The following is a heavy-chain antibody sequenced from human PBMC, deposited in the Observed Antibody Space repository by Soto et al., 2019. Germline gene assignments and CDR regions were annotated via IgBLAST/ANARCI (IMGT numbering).Heavy chain of an antibody. J-gene: IGHJ4*02. V-gene: IGHV1-58*01. Sequence: SVKVSCKASGFTFTSSAVQWVRQARGQRLEWIGWIVVGSGNTNYAQKFQERVTITRDMSTSTAYMELSSLRSEDTAVYYCAAPGDSGYGNLGYWGQGTLVTVSS. CDR2: IVVGSGNT. D-gene: IGHD5-12*01. CDR1: GFTFTSSA. CDR3: AAPGDSGYGNLGY.